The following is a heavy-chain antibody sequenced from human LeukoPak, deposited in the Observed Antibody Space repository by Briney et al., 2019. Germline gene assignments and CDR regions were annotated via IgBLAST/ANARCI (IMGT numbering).Heavy chain of an antibody. V-gene: IGHV3-21*04. CDR1: GFSFLNYA. J-gene: IGHJ5*02. D-gene: IGHD2-21*02. CDR3: TRPGDILIWDSFDP. Sequence: GGSLRLSCAASGFSFLNYAMNWVRQAPGKGLEWVASISRGSDYLYYADSVKGRFTISRDNANNSLFLQMNSLRAGDTGIYDCTRPGDILIWDSFDPGGQGTLVTVSS. CDR2: ISRGSDYL.